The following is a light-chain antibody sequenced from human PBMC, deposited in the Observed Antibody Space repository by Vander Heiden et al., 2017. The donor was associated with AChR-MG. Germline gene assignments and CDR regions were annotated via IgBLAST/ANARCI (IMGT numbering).Light chain of an antibody. Sequence: DTQMTQSPSSLSASLGDRVTITCQASQDISGYVNWYQQKPGKAPKVLIYDASTLQTGVPSRFRGSGYGTHFTLTITRLQAEDIGTYYCQQVDNLPLTFGGGTKVEIK. V-gene: IGKV1-33*01. CDR1: QDISGY. CDR3: QQVDNLPLT. CDR2: DAS. J-gene: IGKJ4*01.